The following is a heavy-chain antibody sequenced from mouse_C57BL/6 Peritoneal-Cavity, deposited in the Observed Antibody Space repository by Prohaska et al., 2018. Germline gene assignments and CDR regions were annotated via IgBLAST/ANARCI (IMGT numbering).Heavy chain of an antibody. CDR1: FTFTSYW. J-gene: IGHJ2*01. CDR3: ASDYYADH. V-gene: IGHV1-55*01. CDR2: IYPGSGST. Sequence: FTFTSYWITWVKKRPGQGLEWIGDIYPGSGSTNYNEKFKSKATLTVDTSSSTAYMQLSSLTSEYSAVYYRASDYYADHSGQGNTLTV.